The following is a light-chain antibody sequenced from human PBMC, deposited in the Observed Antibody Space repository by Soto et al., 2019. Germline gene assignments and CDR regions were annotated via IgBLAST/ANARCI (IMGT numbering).Light chain of an antibody. Sequence: QSVLTQPAPVSGSPGQSITISCTGTSSDVGSYNLVSWYQQHPGKAPKLMIYEGSKRPSGVSNRFPGSKSGNTASLTISGLQAEDEADYYCCSYAGSRVFGGGTKLTVL. J-gene: IGLJ3*02. CDR1: SSDVGSYNL. CDR2: EGS. V-gene: IGLV2-23*01. CDR3: CSYAGSRV.